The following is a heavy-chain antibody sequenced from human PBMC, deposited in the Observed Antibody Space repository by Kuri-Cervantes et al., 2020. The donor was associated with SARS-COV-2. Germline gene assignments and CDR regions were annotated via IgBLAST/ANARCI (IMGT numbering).Heavy chain of an antibody. V-gene: IGHV1-2*04. CDR1: GYTFTIYA. CDR2: INPNSGGT. Sequence: ASVKVSCKSSGYTFTIYAISWVRQAPGQGLEWMGWINPNSGGTNYAQKYQGWVTMTRDTSISTAYMELSRLRSDDTAVYYCARDQYLLLLSGYYYYYGMDVWGQGTTVTVSS. CDR3: ARDQYLLLLSGYYYYYGMDV. D-gene: IGHD2-21*01. J-gene: IGHJ6*02.